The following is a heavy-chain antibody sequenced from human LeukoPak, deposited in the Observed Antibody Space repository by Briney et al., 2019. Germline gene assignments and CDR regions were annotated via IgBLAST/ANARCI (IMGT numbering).Heavy chain of an antibody. V-gene: IGHV1-18*01. CDR3: ARGLPISPNDAFDI. Sequence: ASVKVSCKASGYTFTSYGVSWVRQAPGQGLEWMGWISAYNGNTNYAQKLQGRVTMTTDTSTSTAYMELRSLRSDDTAVYYCARGLPISPNDAFDIWGQGTMVTVSS. CDR1: GYTFTSYG. CDR2: ISAYNGNT. J-gene: IGHJ3*02.